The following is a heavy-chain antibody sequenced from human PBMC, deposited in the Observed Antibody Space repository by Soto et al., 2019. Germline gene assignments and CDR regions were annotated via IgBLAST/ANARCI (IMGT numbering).Heavy chain of an antibody. CDR3: ARDRYDFWSGYYPGYYYGMDV. Sequence: SETRSHTWTVSDGSISSYYGSGIRQTPGKGLAWIGYIYYSGSTNSNPSLKSRVTISVDTSKNQFSLKLSSVTAADTAVYYCARDRYDFWSGYYPGYYYGMDVWGQGTTVTVSS. CDR1: DGSISSYY. V-gene: IGHV4-59*01. J-gene: IGHJ6*02. D-gene: IGHD3-3*01. CDR2: IYYSGST.